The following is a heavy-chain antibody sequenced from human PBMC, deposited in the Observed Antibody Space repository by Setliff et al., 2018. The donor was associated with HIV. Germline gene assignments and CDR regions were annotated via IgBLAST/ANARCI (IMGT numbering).Heavy chain of an antibody. Sequence: GGSLRLSCAASGFRFRSYWMSWVRQAPGKGLEWVSSISGSGSTTYYADSVKGRLTISRDNSQNALYLHMNSLRAEDTAVYYCAKLQEGHVYSHYDSWGQGTLVTVSS. V-gene: IGHV3-23*01. CDR2: ISGSGSTT. D-gene: IGHD2-21*01. CDR3: AKLQEGHVYSHYDS. J-gene: IGHJ4*02. CDR1: GFRFRSYW.